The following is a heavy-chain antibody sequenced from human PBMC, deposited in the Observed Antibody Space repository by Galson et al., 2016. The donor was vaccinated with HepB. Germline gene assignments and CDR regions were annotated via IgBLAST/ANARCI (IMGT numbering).Heavy chain of an antibody. CDR2: IYNRGNT. V-gene: IGHV4-34*01. CDR3: VRGPPEGCGSGACYLGAFDL. J-gene: IGHJ3*01. CDR1: GGSLSGHY. D-gene: IGHD2-21*02. Sequence: ETLSLTCAVYGGSLSGHYWSWIRQPPGKGLEWIGYIYNRGNTFYNPSLETRISIALDTSKNQVSLKVTSVTAADTAVYFCVRGPPEGCGSGACYLGAFDLWGQGTLVTVSS.